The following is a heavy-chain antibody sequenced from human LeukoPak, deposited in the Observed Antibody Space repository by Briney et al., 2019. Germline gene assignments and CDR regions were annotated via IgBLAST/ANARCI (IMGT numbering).Heavy chain of an antibody. D-gene: IGHD3-9*01. Sequence: SETLSLTCTVSGYSISGGYYWGWIRQPPGKGLEWIGSIYHSGSTYYNPSLKSRVTISVDTSKNQFSLKLSSVTAADTAVYYCARHVLRYFDWLDYFDYWGQGTLVTVSS. CDR2: IYHSGST. J-gene: IGHJ4*02. CDR3: ARHVLRYFDWLDYFDY. V-gene: IGHV4-38-2*02. CDR1: GYSISGGYY.